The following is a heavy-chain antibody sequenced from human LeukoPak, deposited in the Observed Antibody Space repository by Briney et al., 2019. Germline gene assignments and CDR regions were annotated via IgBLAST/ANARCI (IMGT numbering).Heavy chain of an antibody. Sequence: GGSLRLSCAASGFTVSSNYMSWVRQAPGKGLEWVSVIYSGGSTYYADSVKGRFTISRDNSKNTLYLQMNSLRAEDTAVCYCARWPVRGVIIGAFDIWGQGTMVTVSS. CDR1: GFTVSSNY. V-gene: IGHV3-66*01. J-gene: IGHJ3*02. CDR3: ARWPVRGVIIGAFDI. CDR2: IYSGGST. D-gene: IGHD3-10*01.